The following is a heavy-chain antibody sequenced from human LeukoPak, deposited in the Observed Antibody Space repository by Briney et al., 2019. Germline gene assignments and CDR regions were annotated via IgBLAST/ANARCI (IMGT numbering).Heavy chain of an antibody. Sequence: GASVKVSCKASGYTFTSYDINWVRQATGQGLEWMGWMNPNSGNTGYAQKFQGRVTITRNTSISTAYMELSSLRSEDTAVYYCARGVRIVATLEIPGTYYFDYWGQGTLVTVSS. V-gene: IGHV1-8*03. CDR1: GYTFTSYD. J-gene: IGHJ4*02. CDR3: ARGVRIVATLEIPGTYYFDY. CDR2: MNPNSGNT. D-gene: IGHD5-12*01.